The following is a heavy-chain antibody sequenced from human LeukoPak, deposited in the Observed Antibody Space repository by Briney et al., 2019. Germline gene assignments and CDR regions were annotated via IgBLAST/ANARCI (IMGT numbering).Heavy chain of an antibody. Sequence: GRSLRLSCAASGFTFSSYAMNWVRQAPGKGLEWVAVISYDGSDKYYADSVQGRFTISRDNSENTLNLQMNSLRTEDTAVYYCARHRIAAAVAFYFDSWGQGALVAVSS. D-gene: IGHD6-13*01. CDR2: ISYDGSDK. V-gene: IGHV3-30*04. CDR1: GFTFSSYA. CDR3: ARHRIAAAVAFYFDS. J-gene: IGHJ4*02.